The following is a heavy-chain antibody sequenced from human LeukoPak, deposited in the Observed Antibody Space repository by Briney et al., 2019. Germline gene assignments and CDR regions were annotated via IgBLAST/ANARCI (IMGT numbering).Heavy chain of an antibody. J-gene: IGHJ4*02. Sequence: PGGSLRLSCAASGFSFSSYTMNWVRQAPGKGLEWVSSISGLSTYISYADSVKGRFTISRDNAKNSLFLHMKSLSAEDTALYYCAKAQFADYDFWSGPTYYFDYWGQGTLVTVSS. D-gene: IGHD3-3*01. CDR1: GFSFSSYT. V-gene: IGHV3-21*01. CDR2: ISGLSTYI. CDR3: AKAQFADYDFWSGPTYYFDY.